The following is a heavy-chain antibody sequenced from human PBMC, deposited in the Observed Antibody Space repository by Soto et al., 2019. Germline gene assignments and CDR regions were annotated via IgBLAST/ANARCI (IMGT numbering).Heavy chain of an antibody. CDR2: VSGAGITT. CDR1: GFTLSTFA. CDR3: AKVRLRGLDNGNLYY. D-gene: IGHD4-17*01. V-gene: IGHV3-23*04. Sequence: EVQLEESGGALVKPGGYLRLSCAASGFTLSTFAMSWVRQAPGKGLEWVSVVSGAGITTKYAASVKGRFPVSRDNTKTTLSLQSGLLRAEDTGIYYGAKVRLRGLDNGNLYYWGQGTLVTVSS. J-gene: IGHJ4*02.